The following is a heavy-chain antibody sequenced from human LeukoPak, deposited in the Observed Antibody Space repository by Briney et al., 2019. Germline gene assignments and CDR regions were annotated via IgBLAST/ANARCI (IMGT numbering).Heavy chain of an antibody. CDR3: TKIGISYGSGNYYKYFDH. J-gene: IGHJ4*02. Sequence: GGCPRLSLSVLNSPYTKAWMTAGCHGPGKGLEWVGRMKSKADGGTTYYASPVKGSITILREDSYNTLHLQVNSLKTEDTAVYYSTKIGISYGSGNYYKYFDHWGQGTLVTVSS. CDR1: NSPYTKAW. V-gene: IGHV3-15*01. D-gene: IGHD3-10*01. CDR2: MKSKADGGTT.